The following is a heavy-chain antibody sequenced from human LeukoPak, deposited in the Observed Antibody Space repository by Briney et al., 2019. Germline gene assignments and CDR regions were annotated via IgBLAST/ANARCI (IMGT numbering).Heavy chain of an antibody. Sequence: PGGSLRLSCAASGFTFSTYDMHWVRQAPGKGLEWVAFIQYDGSNEHYADSVRGRFSISRDQSENTLYLQMNSLRAEDTAVYYCAKAHSGSYFDYWGQGTLVTVSS. CDR2: IQYDGSNE. D-gene: IGHD1-26*01. CDR1: GFTFSTYD. CDR3: AKAHSGSYFDY. V-gene: IGHV3-30*02. J-gene: IGHJ4*02.